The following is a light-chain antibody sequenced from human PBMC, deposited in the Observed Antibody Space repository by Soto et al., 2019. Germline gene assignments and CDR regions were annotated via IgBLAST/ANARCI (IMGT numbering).Light chain of an antibody. J-gene: IGKJ1*01. CDR3: QHYNHWLWT. V-gene: IGKV3-15*01. CDR1: QSVKSS. CDR2: GAS. Sequence: EIMMTQSPATLSVAPGERATRSCRASQSVKSSLAWYQQKPGQAPRLLIYGASTRATGIPARFSGSGSGTEFTLTISSLQSEDSAVYYCQHYNHWLWTFGQGTKVDI.